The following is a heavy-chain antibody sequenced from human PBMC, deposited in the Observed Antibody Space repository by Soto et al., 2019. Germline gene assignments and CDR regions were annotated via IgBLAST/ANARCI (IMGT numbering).Heavy chain of an antibody. CDR2: IIPIFGTA. CDR3: ARSQGGSGSRDIYYYYYYGMDV. CDR1: GGTFSSYA. Sequence: QVQLVQSGAEVKKPGSSVKVSCKAPGGTFSSYAISWVRQAPGQGLEWMGGIIPIFGTANYAQKFQGRVTMNAEDSTSTGYMELSSLKSADTAVYYCARSQGGSGSRDIYYYYYYGMDVWGQGTTVTVSS. D-gene: IGHD2-15*01. J-gene: IGHJ6*02. V-gene: IGHV1-69*01.